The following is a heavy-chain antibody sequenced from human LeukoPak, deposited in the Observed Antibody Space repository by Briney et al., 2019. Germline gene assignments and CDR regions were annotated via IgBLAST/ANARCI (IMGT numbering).Heavy chain of an antibody. CDR2: IYYSGST. J-gene: IGHJ4*02. D-gene: IGHD6-13*01. CDR3: AGQMRIAAAGLGYYFDY. V-gene: IGHV4-39*01. CDR1: GASFSSSTYY. Sequence: SETLSLTCTVSGASFSSSTYYWGWIRQPPGKGLEWIGSIYYSGSTYYNPSLKSRVTMSVDTSKNQFSLKLSSVTAADTAVYYCAGQMRIAAAGLGYYFDYWGQGTLVTVSS.